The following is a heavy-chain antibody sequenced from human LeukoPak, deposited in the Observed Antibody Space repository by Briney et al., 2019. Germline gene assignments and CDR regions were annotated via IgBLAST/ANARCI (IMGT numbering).Heavy chain of an antibody. D-gene: IGHD3-22*01. V-gene: IGHV1-2*02. Sequence: GASVKVSCNTSGYTFTGYYMHWVRQAPGQGLEWMGWINPNSGGTNYAQKFQGRVTMTRDTSISTAYMELSRLRSDDTAVYYCASRAEYYDSSGYQDYYFDYWGQGTLVSVTS. CDR2: INPNSGGT. CDR3: ASRAEYYDSSGYQDYYFDY. J-gene: IGHJ4*02. CDR1: GYTFTGYY.